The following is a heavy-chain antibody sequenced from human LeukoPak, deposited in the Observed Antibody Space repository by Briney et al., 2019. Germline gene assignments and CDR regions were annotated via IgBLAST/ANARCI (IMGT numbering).Heavy chain of an antibody. Sequence: GGPLRLSCAASGFTFSSYGMHWVRQAPGKGLEWVSYISSSGRTMYYADSVKGRFTISRDNAKNSLYLQMNSLRAEDTAVCYCARSGSYFRYYFDYWGQGTLVTVSS. CDR2: ISSSGRTM. V-gene: IGHV3-48*04. D-gene: IGHD1-26*01. J-gene: IGHJ4*02. CDR3: ARSGSYFRYYFDY. CDR1: GFTFSSYG.